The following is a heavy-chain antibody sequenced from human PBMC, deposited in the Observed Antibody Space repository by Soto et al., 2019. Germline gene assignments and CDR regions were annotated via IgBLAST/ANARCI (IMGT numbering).Heavy chain of an antibody. J-gene: IGHJ4*02. CDR1: GYTFIGNY. D-gene: IGHD2-2*02. CDR2: SNPNIGAT. Sequence: ASVKVSCKASGYTFIGNYIHWVRQAPGQGLEWMGWSNPNIGATDYSQKFQGRVTMTRDTSISTAYMELSRLTSDDTAVYYCARGACSSSNCYTLDYWGQGTLVTVSS. CDR3: ARGACSSSNCYTLDY. V-gene: IGHV1-2*02.